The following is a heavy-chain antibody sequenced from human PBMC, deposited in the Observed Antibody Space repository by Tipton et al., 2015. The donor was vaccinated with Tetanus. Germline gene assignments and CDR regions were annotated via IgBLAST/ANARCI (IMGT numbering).Heavy chain of an antibody. V-gene: IGHV4-39*01. CDR3: ARHLYGYWFDP. CDR2: IYFEGST. D-gene: IGHD2/OR15-2a*01. CDR1: GGSIIDKKHY. J-gene: IGHJ5*02. Sequence: TLSLTCTVSGGSIIDKKHYWGWIRQPPGKGLEWIASIYFEGSTYYSPSPKSRLTIDVDTSQNLFSLKLTSVTAADTAVYYCARHLYGYWFDPWGQGALVTVSS.